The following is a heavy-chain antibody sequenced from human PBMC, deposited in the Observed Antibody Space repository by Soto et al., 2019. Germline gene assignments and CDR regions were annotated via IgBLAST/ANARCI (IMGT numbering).Heavy chain of an antibody. CDR2: IIPIFGTA. J-gene: IGHJ4*02. CDR3: ARARRDGYNFPFFDY. CDR1: GGTFSSYA. Sequence: GXSVKVSCKASGGTFSSYAISWVRQAPVQGLEWMGGIIPIFGTANYAQKFQGRVTITADESTSTAYMELSSLRSEDTAVYYCARARRDGYNFPFFDYWGQGTLVTVSS. D-gene: IGHD5-12*01. V-gene: IGHV1-69*01.